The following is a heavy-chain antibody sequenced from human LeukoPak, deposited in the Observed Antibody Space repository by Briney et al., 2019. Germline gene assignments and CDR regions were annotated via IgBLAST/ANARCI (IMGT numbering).Heavy chain of an antibody. J-gene: IGHJ4*02. CDR2: VYYSGST. Sequence: SETLSLTCTVSGGSISSSSYYWGWIRQPPGKGLEWIGSVYYSGSTYYNPSLKSRVTISVDTSKNQFSLKLSSVTAADTAVYYCARLDYGDYYFDYWGQGTLVTVSS. CDR1: GGSISSSSYY. V-gene: IGHV4-39*01. D-gene: IGHD4-17*01. CDR3: ARLDYGDYYFDY.